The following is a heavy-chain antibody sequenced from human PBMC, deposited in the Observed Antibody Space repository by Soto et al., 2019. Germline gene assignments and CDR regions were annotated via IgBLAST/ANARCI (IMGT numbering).Heavy chain of an antibody. D-gene: IGHD3-10*01. CDR3: ASEDYYGSDRYGMDV. Sequence: GASVKVSCKASGYTFTSYYMHWVRQAPGEGLEWMGIINPSGGSTSYAQKFQGRVTMTRDTSTSTVYMELSSLRSEDTAVYYCASEDYYGSDRYGMDVWGQGTTVTVSS. J-gene: IGHJ6*02. V-gene: IGHV1-46*01. CDR1: GYTFTSYY. CDR2: INPSGGST.